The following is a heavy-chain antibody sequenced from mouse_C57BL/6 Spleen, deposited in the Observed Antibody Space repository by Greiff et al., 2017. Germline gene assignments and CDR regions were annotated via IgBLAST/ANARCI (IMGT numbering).Heavy chain of an antibody. Sequence: EVKLVESGPGLVKPSQSLSLTCSVTGYSITSGYYWNWIRQFPGNKLEWMGYISYDGSNNYNPSLKNRISITRDTSKNQFFLKLNSVTTEDTATYYCARGGDQTWFAYWGQGTLVTVSA. CDR1: GYSITSGYY. V-gene: IGHV3-6*01. CDR2: ISYDGSN. D-gene: IGHD2-13*01. CDR3: ARGGDQTWFAY. J-gene: IGHJ3*01.